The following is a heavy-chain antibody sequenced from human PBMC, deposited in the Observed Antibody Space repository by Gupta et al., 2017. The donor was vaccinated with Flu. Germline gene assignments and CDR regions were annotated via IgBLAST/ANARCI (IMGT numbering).Heavy chain of an antibody. D-gene: IGHD6-13*01. CDR2: MSYDGSNK. CDR3: ARRYGSTLWDFDP. J-gene: IGHJ5*02. Sequence: GMHWVRQAPGKGLEWVAVMSYDGSNKYYADSVKGRFTISRDNSKNTLELQMNSLRAEDTAVYYCARRYGSTLWDFDPWGQGTRVTVSS. CDR1: G. V-gene: IGHV3-30*03.